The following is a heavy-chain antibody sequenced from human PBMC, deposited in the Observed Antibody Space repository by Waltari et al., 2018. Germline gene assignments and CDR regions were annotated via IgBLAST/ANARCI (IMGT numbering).Heavy chain of an antibody. CDR2: IYTSGST. V-gene: IGHV4-61*02. Sequence: QVQLQESGPGLVKPSETLSLACSVSGGSISSGSYSWTWIRQPAGKGLEWIGRIYTSGSTNYNPSLRSRLTISVDTSNNQFSLKLSSVTAADTAVYYCARDPPQLADAFDIWGQGTMVTVSS. CDR1: GGSISSGSYS. D-gene: IGHD3-10*01. J-gene: IGHJ3*02. CDR3: ARDPPQLADAFDI.